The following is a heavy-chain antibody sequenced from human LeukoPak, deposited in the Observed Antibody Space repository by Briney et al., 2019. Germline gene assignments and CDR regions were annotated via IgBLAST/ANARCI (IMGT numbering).Heavy chain of an antibody. J-gene: IGHJ4*02. V-gene: IGHV3-23*01. CDR2: ISGSGGST. Sequence: GGSLRLSCAASGFTFSSYAMSWVRQAPGKGLEWVPAISGSGGSTYYADSVKGRFTISRDNSKNTLYLQMNSLRAEDTAVYYCASSPYYYDSSGYLGYFDYWGQGTLVTVSS. CDR1: GFTFSSYA. D-gene: IGHD3-22*01. CDR3: ASSPYYYDSSGYLGYFDY.